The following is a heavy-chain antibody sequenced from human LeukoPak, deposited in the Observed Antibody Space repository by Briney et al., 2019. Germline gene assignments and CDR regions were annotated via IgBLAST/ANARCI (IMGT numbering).Heavy chain of an antibody. J-gene: IGHJ6*04. V-gene: IGHV1-69*05. Sequence: GSSVKVSCKASGGTFSRYAISWVRQAPGQGLEWMGGIIPIFGTANYAQKFQGRVTITTDESTSTAYMELSSLRSEDTAVYYCARGCSSTSCHLDVWGKGTMVTVSS. CDR1: GGTFSRYA. CDR3: ARGCSSTSCHLDV. CDR2: IIPIFGTA. D-gene: IGHD2-2*01.